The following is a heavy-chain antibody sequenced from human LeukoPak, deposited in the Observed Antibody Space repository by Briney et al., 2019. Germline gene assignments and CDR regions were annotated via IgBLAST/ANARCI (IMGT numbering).Heavy chain of an antibody. D-gene: IGHD3-16*01. Sequence: GGSLRLSCAASGFTFSSYAMHWVRQAPGKGLEWVSGITWNSDSIDYADSVKGRFTISRDSAKNSLYLQMNSLRAEDMALYYCAKGGGGRLIYYYYMDVWGKGTTVTVSS. J-gene: IGHJ6*03. CDR3: AKGGGGRLIYYYYMDV. CDR1: GFTFSSYA. CDR2: ITWNSDSI. V-gene: IGHV3-9*03.